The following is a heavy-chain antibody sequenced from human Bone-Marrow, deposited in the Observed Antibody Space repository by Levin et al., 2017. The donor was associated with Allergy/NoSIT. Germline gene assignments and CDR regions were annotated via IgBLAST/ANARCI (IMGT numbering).Heavy chain of an antibody. Sequence: NTGGSLRLSCAASGFTFSNAWMSWVRQAPGKGLEWVGRIKSKTDGGTTDYAAPVKGRFTISRDDSKYTLYLQMNSLKTEDTAVYYCTTMGGCRWNSKGMNYFDYWGQGTLVTVSS. CDR3: TTMGGCRWNSKGMNYFDY. D-gene: IGHD1-7*01. V-gene: IGHV3-15*01. CDR2: IKSKTDGGTT. CDR1: GFTFSNAW. J-gene: IGHJ4*02.